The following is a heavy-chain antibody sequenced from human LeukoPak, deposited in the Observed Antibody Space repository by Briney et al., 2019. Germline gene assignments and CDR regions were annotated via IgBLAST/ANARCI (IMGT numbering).Heavy chain of an antibody. CDR1: GFTFSSYE. CDR2: ISSSGSTI. D-gene: IGHD3-10*01. CDR3: ASEVAWFGEFHDY. Sequence: GGSLRLSCAASGFTFSSYEMNWVRQAPGKGLEWVSYISSSGSTIYYADSVKGRFTISRDNAKNSLYLQMSSLRAEDTAVYYCASEVAWFGEFHDYWGQGTLVTVSS. V-gene: IGHV3-48*03. J-gene: IGHJ4*02.